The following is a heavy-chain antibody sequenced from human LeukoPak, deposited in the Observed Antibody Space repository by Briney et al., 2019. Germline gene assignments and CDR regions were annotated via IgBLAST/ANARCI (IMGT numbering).Heavy chain of an antibody. CDR2: IDWDDDK. Sequence: TLSLTCTVSGGSISSYYWSWIRQPPGKALEWLARIDWDDDKYYSTSLKTRLTISKDTSKNQVVLTMTNMDPVDTATYYCARHDYSNFYFDYWGQGTLVTVSS. CDR3: ARHDYSNFYFDY. CDR1: GGSISSYY. J-gene: IGHJ4*02. V-gene: IGHV2-70*11. D-gene: IGHD4-11*01.